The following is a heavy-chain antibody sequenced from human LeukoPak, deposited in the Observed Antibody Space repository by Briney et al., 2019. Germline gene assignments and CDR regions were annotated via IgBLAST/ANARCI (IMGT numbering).Heavy chain of an antibody. V-gene: IGHV3-30*03. J-gene: IGHJ4*02. CDR3: ARDRAWNYFDY. D-gene: IGHD3-3*01. CDR1: GFTFSRRG. CDR2: ISNDGSRK. Sequence: GRSLSLSCAPSGFTFSRRGMHWVRQAPGKGLEWVAIISNDGSRKYYAHSVEGRFTISRDNSKNTLYLQMDSLRAEDTAVYYCARDRAWNYFDYWGQGTLVTVSS.